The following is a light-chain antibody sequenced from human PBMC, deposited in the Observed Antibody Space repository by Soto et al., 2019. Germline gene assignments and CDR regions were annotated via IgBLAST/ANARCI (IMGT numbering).Light chain of an antibody. V-gene: IGLV4-69*01. CDR1: SGHNSYA. Sequence: QLVLTQPPSASASLGASVKLTCTLSSGHNSYAIAWHQQQPEKGPRYLMKLNSDGSHSKGDGIPDRFSGSISGAERYLTISSLQSEDEADYYCQTWSTDIRVFGGGTKLTVL. CDR2: LNSDGSH. CDR3: QTWSTDIRV. J-gene: IGLJ3*02.